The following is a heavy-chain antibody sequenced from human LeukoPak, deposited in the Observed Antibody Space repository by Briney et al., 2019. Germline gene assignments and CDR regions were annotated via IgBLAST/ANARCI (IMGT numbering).Heavy chain of an antibody. CDR1: GFTFSSYE. D-gene: IGHD4-17*01. Sequence: GGSLRLSCAASGFTFSSYEMNWVRQAPGKGLEWVSYISSSGSTIYYADSVKGRFTIPRDNAKNSLYLQMNSLRAEDTAVYYCARGSTVTTNFYYYYYMDVWGKGTTVTVSS. CDR3: ARGSTVTTNFYYYYYMDV. V-gene: IGHV3-48*03. CDR2: ISSSGSTI. J-gene: IGHJ6*03.